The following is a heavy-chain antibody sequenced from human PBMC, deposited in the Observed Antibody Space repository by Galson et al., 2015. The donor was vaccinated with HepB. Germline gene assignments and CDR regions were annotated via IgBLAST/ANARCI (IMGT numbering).Heavy chain of an antibody. Sequence: SLRLSCAASGFTFSGSAMHRVRQASGKGLEWVGRIRSKANSYATAYAASVKGRFTISRDDSKNTAYLQMNSLKTEDTAVYYCTSYYDFWSGSYYYYGMDVWGQGTTVTVSS. D-gene: IGHD3-3*01. CDR1: GFTFSGSA. CDR3: TSYYDFWSGSYYYYGMDV. J-gene: IGHJ6*02. V-gene: IGHV3-73*01. CDR2: IRSKANSYAT.